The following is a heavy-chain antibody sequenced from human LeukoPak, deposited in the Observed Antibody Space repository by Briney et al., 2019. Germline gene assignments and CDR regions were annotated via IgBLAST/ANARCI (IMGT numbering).Heavy chain of an antibody. D-gene: IGHD3-10*01. CDR3: ARASKWFGEFSSGYYYYMDV. CDR1: GGSISSSNW. J-gene: IGHJ6*03. V-gene: IGHV4-4*02. Sequence: SETLSLTCAVSGGSISSSNWWSWVRQPPGKGLEWIGEIYHSGSTNYNPSLKSRVTISVDKSKNQFSLKLSSVTAADTAVYYCARASKWFGEFSSGYYYYMDVWGKGTTVTVSS. CDR2: IYHSGST.